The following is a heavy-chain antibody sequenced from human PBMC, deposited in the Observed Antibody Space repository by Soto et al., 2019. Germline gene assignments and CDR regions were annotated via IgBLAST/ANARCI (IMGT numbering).Heavy chain of an antibody. CDR1: GGSFSTYG. D-gene: IGHD4-17*01. V-gene: IGHV1-69*01. CDR3: ARDGVDVSRTTVRHGALDI. CDR2: FIPVFTTA. Sequence: QAQLVQSGAEVKKPGSSVKVSCKASGGSFSTYGISWVRQAPGQGLEWMGGFIPVFTTAKYAQKFQGRVSITADESRYTAYMELSSLRSEDTAVYFCARDGVDVSRTTVRHGALDIWGQGTVVTVSS. J-gene: IGHJ3*02.